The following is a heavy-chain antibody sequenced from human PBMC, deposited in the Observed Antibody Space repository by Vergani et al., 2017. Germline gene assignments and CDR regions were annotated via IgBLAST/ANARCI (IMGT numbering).Heavy chain of an antibody. CDR1: EFTFSNYA. Sequence: EVQLLESGGGLVQPGGSLRLTCAASEFTFSNYAMNWVRQAPGKGLEWVSGISGSGVSAYYTDSVKGRFTISRDNSKNTLYLQMNGLRAEDTAVYYCAKDQGRGYSYGSARWGQGTLVTVSS. CDR3: AKDQGRGYSYGSAR. V-gene: IGHV3-23*01. J-gene: IGHJ4*02. CDR2: ISGSGVSA. D-gene: IGHD5-18*01.